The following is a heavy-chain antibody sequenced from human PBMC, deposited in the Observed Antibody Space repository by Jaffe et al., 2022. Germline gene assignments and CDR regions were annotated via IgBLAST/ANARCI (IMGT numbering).Heavy chain of an antibody. CDR1: GFTFSSYG. V-gene: IGHV3-30*18. Sequence: QVQLVESGGGVVQPGRSLRLSCAASGFTFSSYGMHWVRQAPGKGLEWVAVISYDGSNKYYADSVKGRFTISRDNSKNTLYLQMNSLRAEDTAVYYCAKDLGSSGGSSRGPLDYWGQGTLVTVSS. CDR3: AKDLGSSGGSSRGPLDY. J-gene: IGHJ4*02. D-gene: IGHD3-10*01. CDR2: ISYDGSNK.